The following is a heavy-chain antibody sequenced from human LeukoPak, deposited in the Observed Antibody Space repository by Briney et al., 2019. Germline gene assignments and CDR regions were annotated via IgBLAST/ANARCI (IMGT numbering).Heavy chain of an antibody. J-gene: IGHJ4*02. D-gene: IGHD6-19*01. CDR1: GFTFSSYW. Sequence: GGSLRVSCAASGFTFSSYWMSWVRQAPGKGLEGVANIKEDGSEKYYVDSVKGRFTISRDNAKNSLYLQMNSLRAEDTAVYYCARDRYDSGWFDYWGQGTLVTVSS. CDR3: ARDRYDSGWFDY. V-gene: IGHV3-7*01. CDR2: IKEDGSEK.